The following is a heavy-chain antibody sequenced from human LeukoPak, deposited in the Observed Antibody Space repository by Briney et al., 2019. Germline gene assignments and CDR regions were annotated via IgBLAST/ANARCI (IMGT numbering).Heavy chain of an antibody. Sequence: GRSLRLSCAASGSTFSTYAMHWVRQAPGKGLEWVAVISFDGGNKYYADSVKGRFTISRDNSRNMLYLQMSSLRAEDTAVYYCARDCDSAHYFDYWGQGTLVTVSS. CDR2: ISFDGGNK. D-gene: IGHD2-21*01. V-gene: IGHV3-30-3*01. CDR1: GSTFSTYA. CDR3: ARDCDSAHYFDY. J-gene: IGHJ4*02.